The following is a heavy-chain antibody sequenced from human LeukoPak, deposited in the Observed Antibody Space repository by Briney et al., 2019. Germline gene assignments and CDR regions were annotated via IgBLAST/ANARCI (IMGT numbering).Heavy chain of an antibody. CDR3: ARTYDFWSGEDWYFDL. V-gene: IGHV3-64*01. J-gene: IGHJ2*01. Sequence: GGSLRLSCAASGFTFSSYAMHWVHQAPGKGLEYVSAISSNGGSTYYANSVKGRFTISRDNSKNTLYLQMGSLRAEDMAVYYCARTYDFWSGEDWYFDLWGRGTLVTVSS. D-gene: IGHD3-3*01. CDR1: GFTFSSYA. CDR2: ISSNGGST.